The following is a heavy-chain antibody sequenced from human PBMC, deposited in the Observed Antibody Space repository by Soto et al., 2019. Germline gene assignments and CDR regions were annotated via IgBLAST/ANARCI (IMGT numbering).Heavy chain of an antibody. D-gene: IGHD1-7*01. CDR2: IYYSGRT. CDR1: GGSISSYY. CDR3: TREGLTGTTGLYYYLGMDV. V-gene: IGHV4-59*01. J-gene: IGHJ6*02. Sequence: QVQLQESGPGLVKPSETLSLTCTVSGGSISSYYWSWIRQPPRKGLEWIGYIYYSGRTNYNPSLKGRVTISVETCKTEFSLGLSLVTAADKAGYYCTREGLTGTTGLYYYLGMDVWGQGTTVTVSS.